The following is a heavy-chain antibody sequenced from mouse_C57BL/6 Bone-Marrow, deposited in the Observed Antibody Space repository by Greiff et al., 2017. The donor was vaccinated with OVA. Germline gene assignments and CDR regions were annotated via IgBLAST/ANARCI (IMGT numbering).Heavy chain of an antibody. CDR1: GYTFTSYG. Sequence: QVQQQQSGAELARPGASVKLSCKASGYTFTSYGISWVKQRTGQGLEWIGEIYPRSGNTYYNEKFKGKATLTADKSSSTAYMELRSLTSEDSAVYFCARQLRLGYFDYWGQGTTLTVSS. CDR2: IYPRSGNT. CDR3: ARQLRLGYFDY. V-gene: IGHV1-81*01. J-gene: IGHJ2*01. D-gene: IGHD3-2*02.